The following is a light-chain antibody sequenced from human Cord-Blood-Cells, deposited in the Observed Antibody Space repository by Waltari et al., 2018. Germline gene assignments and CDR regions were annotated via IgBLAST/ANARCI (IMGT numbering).Light chain of an antibody. J-gene: IGLJ3*02. CDR1: SGSIASNY. CDR3: QSYDSSPWV. V-gene: IGLV6-57*03. Sequence: NFMLTQPHSASESPGKTVTISCTRSSGSIASNYVQWYQQRPGSAPTTVIYEDNQRPSEVPDRFSGSIDSSSNSASLTISGLKTEDEADYYCQSYDSSPWVFGGGTKLTVL. CDR2: EDN.